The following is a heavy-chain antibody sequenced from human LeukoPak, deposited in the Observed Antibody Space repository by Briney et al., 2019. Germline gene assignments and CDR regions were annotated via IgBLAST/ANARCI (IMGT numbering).Heavy chain of an antibody. J-gene: IGHJ5*02. V-gene: IGHV3-33*01. Sequence: PGRSLRLSCAASGFTFSSYGMHWVRQAPGKGLEWVAVIWYDGSNKYYADSVKGRFTISRDNSKNTLYLQMNSLRAEDTAVYYCARGIIGYYDVGVPFDPWGQGTLVTVSS. CDR2: IWYDGSNK. CDR1: GFTFSSYG. CDR3: ARGIIGYYDVGVPFDP. D-gene: IGHD3-22*01.